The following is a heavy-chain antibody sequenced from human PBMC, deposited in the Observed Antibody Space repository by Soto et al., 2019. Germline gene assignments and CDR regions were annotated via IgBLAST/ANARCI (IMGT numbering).Heavy chain of an antibody. D-gene: IGHD4-17*01. CDR2: IWYDGSNK. CDR3: ARPYDYGDYLYYYYGMDV. Sequence: GGSLRLSCAASGFTFSSYGMHWVRQAPGKGLEWVAVIWYDGSNKYYADSVKGRFTISRDNSKNTLYLQMNSLRAEDTALYYCARPYDYGDYLYYYYGMDVWGQGTTVTVSS. J-gene: IGHJ6*02. CDR1: GFTFSSYG. V-gene: IGHV3-33*01.